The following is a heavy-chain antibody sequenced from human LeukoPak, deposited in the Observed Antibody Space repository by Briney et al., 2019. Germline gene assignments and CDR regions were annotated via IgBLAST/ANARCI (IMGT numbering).Heavy chain of an antibody. Sequence: PGGSLRLSCAASGFTFSSYEMNWVRQAPGKGLEWVSYISSSGSTIYYADSVKGRFTISRDNAKNSLYLQMNGLRDEDTAVYYCAKVVKENIVVVPAAMNGVLDYWGQGTLVTVSS. D-gene: IGHD2-2*01. CDR3: AKVVKENIVVVPAAMNGVLDY. J-gene: IGHJ4*02. CDR1: GFTFSSYE. V-gene: IGHV3-48*03. CDR2: ISSSGSTI.